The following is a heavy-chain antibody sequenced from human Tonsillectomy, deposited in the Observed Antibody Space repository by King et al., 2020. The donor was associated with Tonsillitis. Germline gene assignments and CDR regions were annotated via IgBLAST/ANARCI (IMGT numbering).Heavy chain of an antibody. Sequence: VQLVESGGGLVKPGGSLRLSCAASGFTFSNAWMSWVRQAPGKGLEWVGRIKSKTDGGTTDYAAPVKGRFSISRDDSENTLYLQMNSLKTEDTAVYYCTTDFTDPVTTITTGCFDPCGEGALVTVSS. J-gene: IGHJ5*02. V-gene: IGHV3-15*01. D-gene: IGHD4-11*01. CDR3: TTDFTDPVTTITTGCFDP. CDR1: GFTFSNAW. CDR2: IKSKTDGGTT.